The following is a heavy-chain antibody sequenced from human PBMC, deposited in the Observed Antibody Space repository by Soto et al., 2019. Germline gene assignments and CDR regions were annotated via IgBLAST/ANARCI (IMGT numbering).Heavy chain of an antibody. CDR2: IKQDGSEK. CDR3: ARNTHYYDSSGLDY. CDR1: GFTFSSYW. D-gene: IGHD3-22*01. Sequence: GGSLRLSCAASGFTFSSYWMSWVRQAPGKGLEWVANIKQDGSEKYYVDSVKGRFTISRDNAKNSLYLQMNSLRAEDTAVYYCARNTHYYDSSGLDYWRQGTLVTVSS. J-gene: IGHJ4*02. V-gene: IGHV3-7*01.